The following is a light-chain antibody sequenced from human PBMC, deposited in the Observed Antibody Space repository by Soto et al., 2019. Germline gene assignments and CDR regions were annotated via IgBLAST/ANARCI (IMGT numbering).Light chain of an antibody. CDR3: QQCGTSPLT. CDR1: QSVSSSY. CDR2: GAS. V-gene: IGKV3-20*01. J-gene: IGKJ4*01. Sequence: EIVLTQSPGTLSLSPGERATLSCRASQSVSSSYLAWYQQKPGQALRLLIYGASSRATGIPDRFSGSGSGTDFTLTISRLEPEDFAVYYCQQCGTSPLTFGGGTKVEIK.